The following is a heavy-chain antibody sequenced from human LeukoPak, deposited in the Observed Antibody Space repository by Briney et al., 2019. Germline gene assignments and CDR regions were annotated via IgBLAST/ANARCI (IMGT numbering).Heavy chain of an antibody. D-gene: IGHD3-16*01. V-gene: IGHV3-66*01. Sequence: GGSLRLSCAASGFSVNNKYMTWVRQAPGKGLEWVSVIYSGGSTYYADSVKGRFTISRDNSKNTLYLQMNSLRAEDTAVYYCARDLGGSDWGQGTLVTVSS. CDR3: ARDLGGSD. J-gene: IGHJ4*02. CDR1: GFSVNNKY. CDR2: IYSGGST.